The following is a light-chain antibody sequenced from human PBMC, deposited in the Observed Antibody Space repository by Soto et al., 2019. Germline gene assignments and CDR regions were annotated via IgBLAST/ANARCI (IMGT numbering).Light chain of an antibody. CDR1: SGSIASNY. V-gene: IGLV6-57*04. CDR3: QSYDSSNHVV. J-gene: IGLJ2*01. CDR2: KDN. Sequence: NFMLTQPHSVSESPGKTVTISCTRSSGSIASNYVQWYQQRPGSAPTTVIYKDNQRPSGVPDRFSGSIDSSSNSASLTISGLKTEDEADYYCQSYDSSNHVVFGGGTKVTVL.